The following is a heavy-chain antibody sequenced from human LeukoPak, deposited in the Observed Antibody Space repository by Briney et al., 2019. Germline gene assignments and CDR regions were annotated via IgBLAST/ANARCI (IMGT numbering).Heavy chain of an antibody. CDR1: GFTFRSYE. CDR2: ISSSGSAI. V-gene: IGHV3-48*03. CDR3: ARQSSHTVSVGDMDV. D-gene: IGHD4-17*01. J-gene: IGHJ6*03. Sequence: GGSLRLSCAASGFTFRSYEMNRVRQAPGKGLEWVSYISSSGSAIYYADSVKGRFTTSRDNAKNSLDLQMNSLRAEDTALHYCARQSSHTVSVGDMDVWGKGTTVTVSS.